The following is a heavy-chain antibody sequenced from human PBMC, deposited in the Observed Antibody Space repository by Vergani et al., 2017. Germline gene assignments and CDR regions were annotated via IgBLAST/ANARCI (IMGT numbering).Heavy chain of an antibody. CDR3: AKGGSGGFSYYFDY. CDR2: ISWNSGSI. J-gene: IGHJ4*02. D-gene: IGHD2-15*01. V-gene: IGHV3-9*01. CDR1: GFTFDDYA. Sequence: EVQLVESGGGLVQPGRSLRLSCAASGFTFDDYAMHWVRQAPGKGLEWVSGISWNSGSIGYEDYVKGRFTISRDNAKNSLYLQMNSLRAEDTALYYCAKGGSGGFSYYFDYWGQGTLVTVSS.